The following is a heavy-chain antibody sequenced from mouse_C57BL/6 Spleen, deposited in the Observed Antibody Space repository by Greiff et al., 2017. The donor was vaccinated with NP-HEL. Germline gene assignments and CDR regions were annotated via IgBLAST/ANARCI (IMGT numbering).Heavy chain of an antibody. J-gene: IGHJ2*01. CDR1: GFSLSTFGMG. V-gene: IGHV8-8*01. CDR2: IWWADDT. CDR3: ARITTVVADYFDY. Sequence: QVTLKECGPGILQPSQTLSLPCSFSGFSLSTFGMGVGWIRQPSGKGLEWLAHIWWADDTYYNPALKSRLTISKDTSKKQVFLKIANVDTADTATYYCARITTVVADYFDYWGQGTTLTVSS. D-gene: IGHD1-1*01.